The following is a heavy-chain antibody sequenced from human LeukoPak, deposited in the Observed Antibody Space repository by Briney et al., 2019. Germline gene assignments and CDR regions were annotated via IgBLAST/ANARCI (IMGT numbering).Heavy chain of an antibody. D-gene: IGHD6-13*01. CDR1: VYSIRSGYY. CDR3: AGPIAAAGRGGDY. J-gene: IGHJ4*02. Sequence: SETLSLTCDVSVYSIRSGYYWGWIRQPPGKGLEWIGTINHSGNTYYNPSLKSRVTISVDTSKNQFSLKLSSVTAADTAVYYCAGPIAAAGRGGDYWGQGTLVTVSS. CDR2: INHSGNT. V-gene: IGHV4-38-2*01.